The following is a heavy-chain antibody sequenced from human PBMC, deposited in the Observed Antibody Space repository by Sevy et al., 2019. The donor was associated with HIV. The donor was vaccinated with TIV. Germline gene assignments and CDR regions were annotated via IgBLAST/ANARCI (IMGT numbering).Heavy chain of an antibody. CDR2: IYYRGST. V-gene: IGHV4-59*01. CDR3: ARGVYSGAESPPFDI. D-gene: IGHD1-20*01. J-gene: IGHJ3*02. Sequence: SETLSLTCTVSGGSISSYYWNWIRPSPGKGLEWIGYIYYRGSTNYNPSLKRRVTLSIDTSKNQFSLNLTSVSAADTAVYYCARGVYSGAESPPFDIWGQGTMVTVSS. CDR1: GGSISSYY.